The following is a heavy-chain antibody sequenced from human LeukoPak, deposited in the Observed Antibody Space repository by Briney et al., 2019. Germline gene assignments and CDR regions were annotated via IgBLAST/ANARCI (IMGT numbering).Heavy chain of an antibody. J-gene: IGHJ3*02. CDR2: ISYDGSNK. D-gene: IGHD2-8*01. CDR3: ARVPYFRAFDI. Sequence: GGSLRLSCAVSGFTFSSYAMHWVRRAPGKGLEWVAVISYDGSNKYYADSVKGRFTISRDNSKNTLYLQMNSLRAEDTAVYYCARVPYFRAFDIWGQGTMVTVSS. V-gene: IGHV3-30-3*01. CDR1: GFTFSSYA.